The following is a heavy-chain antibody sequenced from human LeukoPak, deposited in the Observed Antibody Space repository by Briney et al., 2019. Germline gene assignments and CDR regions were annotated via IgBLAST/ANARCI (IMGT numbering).Heavy chain of an antibody. D-gene: IGHD3-10*01. CDR2: IKQDGSEQ. J-gene: IGHJ4*02. CDR1: GFTFSSFW. Sequence: GGSLRLSCAASGFTFSSFWMSWVRQAPGKGLEWEANIKQDGSEQHYVDSVKGRFTISRDNAKNSLYLQMNSLRAEDTAVYYCAREGPLLWFGEFTPTFDYWGQGTLVTVSS. V-gene: IGHV3-7*01. CDR3: AREGPLLWFGEFTPTFDY.